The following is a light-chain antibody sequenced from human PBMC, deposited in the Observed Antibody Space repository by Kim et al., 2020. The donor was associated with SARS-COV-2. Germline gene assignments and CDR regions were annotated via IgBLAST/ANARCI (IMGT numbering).Light chain of an antibody. V-gene: IGKV3-15*01. CDR2: GAS. CDR3: QQYNNWPPIT. CDR1: QSVSSN. J-gene: IGKJ5*01. Sequence: SPGERAPPSCGASQSVSSNLAWYQQKPGQAPRLLIYGASTRATGIPARFSGSGSGTEFTLTISSLQSEDFAVYYCQQYNNWPPITFGQGTRLEIK.